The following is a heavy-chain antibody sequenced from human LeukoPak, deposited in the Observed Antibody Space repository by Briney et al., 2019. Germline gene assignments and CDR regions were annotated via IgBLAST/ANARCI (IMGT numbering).Heavy chain of an antibody. CDR1: GYTFTSYG. D-gene: IGHD3-22*01. CDR3: ARAYYYDSSGPREGAFDI. V-gene: IGHV1-69*05. CDR2: IIPIFGTA. J-gene: IGHJ3*02. Sequence: SVKVSCKASGYTFTSYGISWVRQAPGQGLEWMGGIIPIFGTANYAQKFQGRVTITTDESTSTAYMELSSLRSEDTAVYYCARAYYYDSSGPREGAFDIWGQGTMVTVSS.